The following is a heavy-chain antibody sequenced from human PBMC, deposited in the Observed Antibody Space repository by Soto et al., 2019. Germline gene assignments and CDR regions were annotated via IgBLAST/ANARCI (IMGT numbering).Heavy chain of an antibody. J-gene: IGHJ5*02. CDR3: ARWFDP. CDR2: MSHSGST. CDR1: GGSISSGGYS. V-gene: IGHV4-30-2*01. Sequence: QLQLQESGSGLVKPSQTLSLTCAVSGGSISSGGYSWSWIRQPPGKGLEWIGYMSHSGSTYYNPSLQRRVTIPVDRSKNQFSLKLSSVTAADTAVYYCARWFDPWGQGTLVTVSS.